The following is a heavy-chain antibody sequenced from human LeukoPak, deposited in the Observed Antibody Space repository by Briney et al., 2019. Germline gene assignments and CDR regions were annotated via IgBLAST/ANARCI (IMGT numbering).Heavy chain of an antibody. D-gene: IGHD6-13*01. Sequence: GGSLRLSCAASGFSFTSYAMHWVRQAPGMGLEWVSYISSSSNTIYYADSVKGRFTISRDNVKNSLYLQMNSLRDEDTAVYYCARRYSSSWTFDYWGQGTLVTVSS. V-gene: IGHV3-48*02. CDR3: ARRYSSSWTFDY. CDR2: ISSSSNTI. J-gene: IGHJ4*02. CDR1: GFSFTSYA.